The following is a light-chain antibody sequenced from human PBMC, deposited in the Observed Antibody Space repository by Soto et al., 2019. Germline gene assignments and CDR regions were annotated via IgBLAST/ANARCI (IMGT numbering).Light chain of an antibody. CDR1: QSVSNNY. CDR3: QQYGSSST. CDR2: GAS. J-gene: IGKJ5*01. Sequence: EIVLTQSPGTLSLSPGERATLSCRASQSVSNNYLAWYQQKPGQAPRLLIYGASNRPTGIPDRFSGSGSGTDFTLTISRLEPEDFAVYYCQQYGSSSTFGQGTRLEVK. V-gene: IGKV3-20*01.